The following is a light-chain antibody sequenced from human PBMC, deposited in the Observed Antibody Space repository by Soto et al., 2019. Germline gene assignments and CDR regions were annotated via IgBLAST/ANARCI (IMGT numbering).Light chain of an antibody. CDR3: QQCDSSPPIA. J-gene: IGKJ5*01. Sequence: EIVLTQSPGTLSLSPGERATLSCRASQSVSSSFLAWYQQKPGQAPRLLIYGASSRATGIPDRFSGSGSGTDFTLTISRLEPEDFAVYYCQQCDSSPPIAFGQGTRLDIK. V-gene: IGKV3-20*01. CDR1: QSVSSSF. CDR2: GAS.